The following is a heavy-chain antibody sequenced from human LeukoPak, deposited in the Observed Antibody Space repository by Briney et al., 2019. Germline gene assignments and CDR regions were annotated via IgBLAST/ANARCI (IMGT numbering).Heavy chain of an antibody. V-gene: IGHV3-23*01. CDR3: AKGPSSGWPYGMDV. Sequence: GGSLRLSCAASGFTFSSYAMRWVRQAPGKGLEWVSAINGGGGSTYYADSVKGRFTISRDSSRNTVYLRMNSLRAEDTAVYYCAKGPSSGWPYGMDVWGQGTTVTVSS. CDR2: INGGGGST. J-gene: IGHJ6*02. D-gene: IGHD6-19*01. CDR1: GFTFSSYA.